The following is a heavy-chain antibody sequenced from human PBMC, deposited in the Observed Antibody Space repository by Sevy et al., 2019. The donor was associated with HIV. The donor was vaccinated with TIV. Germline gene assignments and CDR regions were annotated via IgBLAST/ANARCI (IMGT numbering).Heavy chain of an antibody. J-gene: IGHJ4*02. V-gene: IGHV3-23*01. CDR1: GFTFSSYA. D-gene: IGHD2-15*01. CDR2: ISGRGGST. CDR3: AKGDSDEYCSGGSCYSGADY. Sequence: GGSLRLSCAASGFTFSSYAMSWVRQAPGKGLEWVSAISGRGGSTYYADSVKGRFTISRDNSKNTLYLQMNSLRAEDTAVYYCAKGDSDEYCSGGSCYSGADYWGQGTLVTVSS.